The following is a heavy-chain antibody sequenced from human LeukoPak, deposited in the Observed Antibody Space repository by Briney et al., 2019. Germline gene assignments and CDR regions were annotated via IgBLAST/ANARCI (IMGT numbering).Heavy chain of an antibody. CDR1: GGSISSYY. Sequence: PSETLSLTCTVSGGSISSYYWSWTRQPPGKGLEWIGYICYSGSTNYNPSLKSRVTISVDTSKNQFSLKLSSVTAADTAVYYCAGNYYDSSGDIWVDYWVQGTLVTVSS. CDR2: ICYSGST. CDR3: AGNYYDSSGDIWVDY. J-gene: IGHJ4*02. V-gene: IGHV4-59*01. D-gene: IGHD3-22*01.